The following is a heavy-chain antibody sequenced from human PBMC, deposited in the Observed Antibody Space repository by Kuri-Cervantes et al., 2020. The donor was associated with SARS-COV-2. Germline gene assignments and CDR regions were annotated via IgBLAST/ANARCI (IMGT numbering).Heavy chain of an antibody. D-gene: IGHD3-10*01. V-gene: IGHV4-39*07. Sequence: GSLRLSCTVSGGSISSSSYYWGWIRQPPGKGLEWIGSIYYSGSTYYNPSLKSRVTMSVDTSKNQFSLKLSSVTAADTAVYYCARDMWGYYGSGSYYTPDNLYYYYMDVWGKGTTVTVSS. CDR2: IYYSGST. CDR3: ARDMWGYYGSGSYYTPDNLYYYYMDV. J-gene: IGHJ6*03. CDR1: GGSISSSSYY.